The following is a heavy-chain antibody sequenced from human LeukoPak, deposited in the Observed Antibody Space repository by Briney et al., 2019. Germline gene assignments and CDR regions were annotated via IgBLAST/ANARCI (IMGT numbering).Heavy chain of an antibody. D-gene: IGHD1-7*01. J-gene: IGHJ4*02. CDR3: ARQLGTTDPYYFDY. V-gene: IGHV3-21*01. CDR2: ISSSSSYI. Sequence: GGYLRLSCAASGFTFSSYSMNWVRQAPGKGLEWVSSISSSSSYIYYADSVKGRFTISRDNAKNSLYLQMNSLRAEDTAAYYCARQLGTTDPYYFDYWGQGTLVTVSS. CDR1: GFTFSSYS.